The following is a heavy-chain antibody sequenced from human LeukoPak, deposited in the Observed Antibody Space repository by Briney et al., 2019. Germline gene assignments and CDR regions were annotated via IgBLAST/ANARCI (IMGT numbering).Heavy chain of an antibody. CDR2: FDPEDGET. CDR3: ATQSGSYYEIDY. CDR1: GYTLTELS. D-gene: IGHD1-26*01. V-gene: IGHV1-24*01. J-gene: IGHJ4*02. Sequence: ASVKVSCKVSGYTLTELSMHWVRQAPGKGLEWMGGFDPEDGETIYAQEFQGRVTMTEDTSTDTAYMELSSLRSEDTAVYYCATQSGSYYEIDYWGQGTLSPSPQ.